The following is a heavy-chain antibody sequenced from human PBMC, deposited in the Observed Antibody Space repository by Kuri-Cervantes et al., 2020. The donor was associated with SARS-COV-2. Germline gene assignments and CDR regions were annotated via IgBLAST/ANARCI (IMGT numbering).Heavy chain of an antibody. CDR1: GFTFSSYW. J-gene: IGHJ5*02. D-gene: IGHD6-13*01. CDR2: INSVGSST. CDR3: ARGPLYSSSWYDWFDP. V-gene: IGHV3-74*01. Sequence: GGSLRLSCAASGFTFSSYWMHWVRQAPGKGLVWVSRINSVGSSTSYADSVKGRFTISRDNAKNTLYLQMNSLRAEDTAVYYCARGPLYSSSWYDWFDPWGQGTLVTVSS.